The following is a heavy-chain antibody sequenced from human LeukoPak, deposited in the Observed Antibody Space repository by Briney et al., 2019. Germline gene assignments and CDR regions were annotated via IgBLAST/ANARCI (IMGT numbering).Heavy chain of an antibody. J-gene: IGHJ4*02. Sequence: GGSLRLSCAASGFSFSSYWMSWVRQAPGKGLEWVANIKQDGSEKHYVDSVKGRFTISRDNAKNSLYLQMNSLKTEDTAVYYCTTVVSGYWGQGTLVTVSS. V-gene: IGHV3-7*03. CDR1: GFSFSSYW. CDR3: TTVVSGY. D-gene: IGHD3-10*01. CDR2: IKQDGSEK.